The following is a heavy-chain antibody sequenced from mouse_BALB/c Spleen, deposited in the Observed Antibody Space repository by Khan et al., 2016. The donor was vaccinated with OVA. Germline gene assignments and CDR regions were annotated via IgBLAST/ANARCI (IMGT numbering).Heavy chain of an antibody. CDR3: ARFHGGY. CDR1: GYTFTNYG. V-gene: IGHV9-3-1*01. J-gene: IGHJ2*01. Sequence: QIQLVQSGPELKKPGETVKISCKASGYTFTNYGMNWVKQAPGKGLKWMGWINTYTGETTYADDFKGRFALSLEISASIAYLQINNLKNEDTATYFCARFHGGYWGQGTTLTVSS. CDR2: INTYTGET.